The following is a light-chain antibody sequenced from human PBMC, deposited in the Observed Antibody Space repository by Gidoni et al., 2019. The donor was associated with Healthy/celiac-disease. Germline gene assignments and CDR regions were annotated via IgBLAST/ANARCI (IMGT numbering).Light chain of an antibody. V-gene: IGKV1-8*01. CDR3: QQYYSYPPT. CDR2: AAS. Sequence: AIRMTQSPSSFSASTGDRVTITCRASQGSSSYLAWYQQKPGKAPKLLIYAASTLQSGVPSRFSGSGSGTDFTLTSSCLQSEDFATYYCQQYYSYPPTFGQGTKVEIK. CDR1: QGSSSY. J-gene: IGKJ1*01.